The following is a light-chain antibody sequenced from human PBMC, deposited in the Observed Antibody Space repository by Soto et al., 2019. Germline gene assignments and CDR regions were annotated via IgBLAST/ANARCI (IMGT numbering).Light chain of an antibody. V-gene: IGLV2-14*01. CDR1: SSDVGGYNH. J-gene: IGLJ2*01. CDR3: SSYTSGSPYVV. CDR2: NVS. Sequence: QSVLTQPASVSGSPGQSITISCTGTSSDVGGYNHISWYPQHPGKVPQLLIYNVSHRPSGVSNRFSGSKSGNTASLTISGLQAEDEADYHCSSYTSGSPYVVFGGGTKVTVL.